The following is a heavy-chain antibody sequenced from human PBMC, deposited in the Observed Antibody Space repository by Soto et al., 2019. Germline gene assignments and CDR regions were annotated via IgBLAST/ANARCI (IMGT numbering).Heavy chain of an antibody. V-gene: IGHV5-51*01. CDR1: GYSFTSYW. J-gene: IGHJ5*02. CDR3: ARLGSPMIVPFDP. Sequence: GESLKISCKGSGYSFTSYWIGWVRQMPGKGLEWMGIIYPGDSDTRYSPSFQGQVTISADKSISTAYLQWSSLQASDTAMYYCARLGSPMIVPFDPWGQGTLVTVSS. D-gene: IGHD3-22*01. CDR2: IYPGDSDT.